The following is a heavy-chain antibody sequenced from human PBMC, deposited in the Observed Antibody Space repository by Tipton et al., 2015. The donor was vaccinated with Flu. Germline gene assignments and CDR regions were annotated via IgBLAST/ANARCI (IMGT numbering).Heavy chain of an antibody. CDR1: GYSITSGFF. Sequence: LRLSCAVSGYSITSGFFWGWIRLPPGKGLEWIATISHTGNTFYYPSLKSRATISIDSSKNQFSLGLSSVTAADTAVYYCARVAPQDNADYDRLWGQGTLVTVSS. D-gene: IGHD3-16*01. CDR2: ISHTGNT. V-gene: IGHV4-38-2*01. CDR3: ARVAPQDNADYDRL. J-gene: IGHJ4*02.